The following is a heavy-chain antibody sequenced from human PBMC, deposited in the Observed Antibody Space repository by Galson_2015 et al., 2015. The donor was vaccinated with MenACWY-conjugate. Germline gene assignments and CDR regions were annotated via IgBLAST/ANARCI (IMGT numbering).Heavy chain of an antibody. D-gene: IGHD1-26*01. Sequence: SLRLSCAASGFTFSSYAMSWVRQAPGRGLEWVSAISGSGGSTYYADPVKGRFTISRDNSKNTLYLQMNSLRAEDTAVYYCAKDMGALGGSDYWGQGTLVTVSS. CDR1: GFTFSSYA. CDR3: AKDMGALGGSDY. CDR2: ISGSGGST. V-gene: IGHV3-23*01. J-gene: IGHJ4*02.